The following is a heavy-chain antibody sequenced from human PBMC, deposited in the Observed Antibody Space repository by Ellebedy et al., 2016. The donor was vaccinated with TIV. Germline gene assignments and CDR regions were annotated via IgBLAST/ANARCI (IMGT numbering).Heavy chain of an antibody. CDR1: GFSFSSHW. CDR3: ATDGSYGDYRSPTHAFVM. Sequence: GESLKISCAVSGFSFSSHWMSWVRQAPGKGLEWVANIRQDGNDKYYVDSVKGRFTISRDNAKNSLYLQMNSLRAEDTALYYCATDGSYGDYRSPTHAFVMWGQGTMVAVSS. D-gene: IGHD4-17*01. V-gene: IGHV3-7*01. J-gene: IGHJ3*02. CDR2: IRQDGNDK.